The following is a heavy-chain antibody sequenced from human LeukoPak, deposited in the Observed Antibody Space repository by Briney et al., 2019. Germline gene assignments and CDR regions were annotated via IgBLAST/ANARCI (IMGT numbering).Heavy chain of an antibody. CDR1: GCTFTSYY. CDR3: ARGPPPYGSGTYYLDY. J-gene: IGHJ4*02. V-gene: IGHV1-46*01. D-gene: IGHD3-10*01. Sequence: ASVKVSCKASGCTFTSYYMHWVRQAPGQGLEWMGIINPSGGSTSYAQKFQARVTMTRDTSTTTVYMELSSLRSEDTAVYYCARGPPPYGSGTYYLDYWGQGTLVTVSS. CDR2: INPSGGST.